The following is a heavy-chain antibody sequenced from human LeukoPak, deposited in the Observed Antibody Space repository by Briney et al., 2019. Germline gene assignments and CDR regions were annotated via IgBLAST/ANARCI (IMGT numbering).Heavy chain of an antibody. J-gene: IGHJ6*02. Sequence: PSETLSLTCAVYGGSFSGYYWSWIRQPPGKGLEWIGEINHSGSTNYNPSLKSRVTISVDASENQFSLKLSSVTAADTAVYYCARGDHNWNYYYYYGMDVWGQGTTVTVSS. CDR2: INHSGST. D-gene: IGHD1-20*01. CDR1: GGSFSGYY. CDR3: ARGDHNWNYYYYYGMDV. V-gene: IGHV4-34*01.